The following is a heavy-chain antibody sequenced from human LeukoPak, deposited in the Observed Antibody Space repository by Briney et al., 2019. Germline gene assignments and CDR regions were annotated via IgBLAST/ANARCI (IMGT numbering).Heavy chain of an antibody. D-gene: IGHD3-10*01. Sequence: GGSLRLSCAASGFTLSSYAMHWVRQAPGKGLEWVAVISYDGSNKYYADSVKGRFTISRDNSKNTLYLQMNSLRAEDTAVYYCAREDRGLLWFGESIDYWGQGTLVTVSS. CDR2: ISYDGSNK. CDR1: GFTLSSYA. CDR3: AREDRGLLWFGESIDY. J-gene: IGHJ4*02. V-gene: IGHV3-30*01.